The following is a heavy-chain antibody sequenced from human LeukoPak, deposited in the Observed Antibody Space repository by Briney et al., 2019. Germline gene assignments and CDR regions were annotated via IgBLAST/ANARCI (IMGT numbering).Heavy chain of an antibody. V-gene: IGHV3-11*01. CDR1: GFPFRDYY. J-gene: IGHJ4*02. Sequence: GGSLRLSCAASGFPFRDYYFSWVRQAPGQGLEWLSFISASGGIIHYEDSVKGRFTISRDDAKNSVFLQMDSLRTDDTALYYCASHMVITPFDSWGQGTLVIVSS. D-gene: IGHD4/OR15-4a*01. CDR3: ASHMVITPFDS. CDR2: ISASGGII.